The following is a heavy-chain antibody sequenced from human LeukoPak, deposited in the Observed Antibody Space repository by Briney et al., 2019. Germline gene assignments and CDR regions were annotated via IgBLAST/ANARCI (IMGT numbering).Heavy chain of an antibody. CDR3: AKGYNFGGYYFDY. CDR2: MSGSGGST. J-gene: IGHJ4*02. CDR1: GFTFSSYA. V-gene: IGHV3-23*01. Sequence: GGSLRLSCAVSGFTFSSYAMTWVRQAPGKGLEWVSAMSGSGGSTYYADSVKGRFTISRDNSKNTLYLQMNSLRAEDTAVYYCAKGYNFGGYYFDYRGQGTLVTVSS. D-gene: IGHD5-18*01.